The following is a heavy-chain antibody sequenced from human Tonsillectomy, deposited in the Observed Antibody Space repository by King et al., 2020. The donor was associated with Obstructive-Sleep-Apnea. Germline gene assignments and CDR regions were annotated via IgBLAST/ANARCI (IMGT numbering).Heavy chain of an antibody. CDR3: AGSEGYYYGMDV. D-gene: IGHD3-10*01. CDR1: GFTFSTYV. CDR2: ISSDGNNK. Sequence: VQLVESGGGVVQPGRSLRLSCVDSGFTFSTYVIYWVRQAPGKGLEWVAVISSDGNNKYYADSVKGRFTISRDNSKNTLYLQMNSLRVEETAVYYCAGSEGYYYGMDVWGQGAPVTVSS. J-gene: IGHJ6*02. V-gene: IGHV3-30*04.